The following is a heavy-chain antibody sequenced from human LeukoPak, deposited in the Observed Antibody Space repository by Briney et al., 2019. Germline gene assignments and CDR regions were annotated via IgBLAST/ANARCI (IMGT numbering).Heavy chain of an antibody. J-gene: IGHJ5*02. V-gene: IGHV4-59*01. D-gene: IGHD3-22*01. Sequence: SETLSLTCTVSGGSISSYYWSWIRQPPGKGLEWIGYIYYSGSTNYNPSLKSRATISVDTSKNQFSLKLSSVTAADTAVYYCARAHHYYDSSGYYPNWFDPWGQGTLVTVSS. CDR1: GGSISSYY. CDR3: ARAHHYYDSSGYYPNWFDP. CDR2: IYYSGST.